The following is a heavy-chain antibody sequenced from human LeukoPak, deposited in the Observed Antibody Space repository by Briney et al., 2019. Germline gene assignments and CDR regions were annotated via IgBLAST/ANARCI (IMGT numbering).Heavy chain of an antibody. CDR2: IIPIFGTA. D-gene: IGHD3-3*01. Sequence: SVKVSCKASGGTFSSYAISWVRQAPGQGLEWMGGIIPIFGTANYAQKFQGRVTTTTDESTSTAYMELSSLRSEDTAVYYCARGRFWSGYYRHYYYMDVWGKGTTVTVSS. J-gene: IGHJ6*03. V-gene: IGHV1-69*05. CDR1: GGTFSSYA. CDR3: ARGRFWSGYYRHYYYMDV.